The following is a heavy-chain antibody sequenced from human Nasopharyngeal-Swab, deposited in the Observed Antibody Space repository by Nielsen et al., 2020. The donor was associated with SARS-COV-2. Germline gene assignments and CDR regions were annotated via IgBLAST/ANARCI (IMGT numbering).Heavy chain of an antibody. CDR1: GGSFSGYY. CDR2: INHSGST. J-gene: IGHJ4*02. Sequence: GSLRLSCAVYGGSFSGYYWSWIRQPPGKGLEWIGEINHSGSTNYNPSLKSRVTISVDTSKNQFSLKLSSVTAADTAVYYCARGLNGGHWGQGTLVTVSS. CDR3: ARGLNGGH. V-gene: IGHV4-34*01. D-gene: IGHD3-16*01.